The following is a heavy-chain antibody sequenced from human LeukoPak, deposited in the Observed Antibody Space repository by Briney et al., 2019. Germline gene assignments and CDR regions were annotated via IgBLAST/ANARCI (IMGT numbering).Heavy chain of an antibody. D-gene: IGHD1-7*01. Sequence: GRSLRLSCVASGVTFSNFGMHWVRQAPGKGLEWMANIKKDGSEKWYVDSVEGRFTISRDQAKNSLYLQMNSLRVADTAVYYCVRSGTSASFDYWGQGTLVTVSS. CDR3: VRSGTSASFDY. CDR2: IKKDGSEK. V-gene: IGHV3-7*01. CDR1: GVTFSNFG. J-gene: IGHJ4*02.